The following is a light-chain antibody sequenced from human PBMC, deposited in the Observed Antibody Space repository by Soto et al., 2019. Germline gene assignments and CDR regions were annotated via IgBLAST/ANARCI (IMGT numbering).Light chain of an antibody. J-gene: IGKJ2*01. V-gene: IGKV1-39*01. CDR3: QQSYTIPYT. CDR1: QTTRRF. CDR2: AAS. Sequence: DIQMTQSPSSLSASVGDRVTITCRASQTTRRFVNWYQQKPGKAPRLLLFAASSLQSGVPSRFSGSGSGTDFTLTINSLQPEDFATYYCQQSYTIPYTFGQGTKVESK.